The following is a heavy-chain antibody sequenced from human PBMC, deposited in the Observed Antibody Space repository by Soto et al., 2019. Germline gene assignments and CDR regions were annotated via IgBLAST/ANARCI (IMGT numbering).Heavy chain of an antibody. J-gene: IGHJ4*02. CDR3: VRGTTACRGMDY. Sequence: EVQLVESGGGFNQPGGSLRLSCAASGFTFSTYCMHWVRHTPGTGLVWVSRTCRYGRELYYADSVKGRFTISRDDAKNTLCLQMDRLRVAVTGILYCVRGTTACRGMDYWGQGALVTVSS. CDR1: GFTFSTYC. V-gene: IGHV3-74*01. D-gene: IGHD1-1*01. CDR2: TCRYGREL.